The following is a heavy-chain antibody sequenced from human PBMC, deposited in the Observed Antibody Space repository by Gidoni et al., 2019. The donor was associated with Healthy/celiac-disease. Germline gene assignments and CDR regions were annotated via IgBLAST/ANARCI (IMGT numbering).Heavy chain of an antibody. CDR1: GFTLSSYA. J-gene: IGHJ4*02. CDR3: AKDTPITMVRGVIFDY. V-gene: IGHV3-23*01. CDR2: ISGRGGST. D-gene: IGHD3-10*01. Sequence: EVQLLESGGGLVQPGGSLRLSCAAYGFTLSSYAMGWVRQAPGKGLGWVSAISGRGGSTYYADSVKGRFTISRNNSKNTLYLQMNSLRAEDTAVYYCAKDTPITMVRGVIFDYWGQGTLVTVSS.